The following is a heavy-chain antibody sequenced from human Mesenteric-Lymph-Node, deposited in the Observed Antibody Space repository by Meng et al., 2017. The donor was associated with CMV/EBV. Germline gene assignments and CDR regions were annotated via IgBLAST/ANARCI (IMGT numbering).Heavy chain of an antibody. V-gene: IGHV3-23*01. D-gene: IGHD3-16*01. CDR3: AKDRRLGDPYGISDC. CDR2: ISGSGENT. CDR1: AFTFSNYA. J-gene: IGHJ4*02. Sequence: GGSLRLSCAASAFTFSNYAMNWVRQAPGKGLEWVSSISGSGENTFFADSVKGRFTISRDNSKNTLYLEMSSLRAEDTALYYCAKDRRLGDPYGISDCWGQGTLVTVSS.